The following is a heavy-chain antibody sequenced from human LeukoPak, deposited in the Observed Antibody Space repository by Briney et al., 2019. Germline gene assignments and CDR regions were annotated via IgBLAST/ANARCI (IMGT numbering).Heavy chain of an antibody. V-gene: IGHV3-30-3*01. J-gene: IGHJ4*02. CDR3: AREGDGSGSYPYYFDY. Sequence: PGRSLRLSCAASGFTFSSYAMHWVRQAPGKGLEWVAVISYDGSNKYYADSVKGRFTTSRDNSKNTLYLQMNSLRAEDTAVYYCAREGDGSGSYPYYFDYWGQGTLVTVSS. CDR2: ISYDGSNK. CDR1: GFTFSSYA. D-gene: IGHD3-10*01.